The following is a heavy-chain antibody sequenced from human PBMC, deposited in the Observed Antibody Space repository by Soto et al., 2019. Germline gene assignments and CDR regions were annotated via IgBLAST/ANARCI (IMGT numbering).Heavy chain of an antibody. Sequence: GSLRLSCAASGFTFSSYSMNWVRQAPGKGLEWVSYITRSSGPIYYADSVKGRFTTSRDNGKNSLYLQMNSLRDEDTAVYYCARLYTSGWYFDHWGQGTLVTVSS. J-gene: IGHJ4*02. D-gene: IGHD6-19*01. CDR3: ARLYTSGWYFDH. V-gene: IGHV3-48*02. CDR2: ITRSSGPI. CDR1: GFTFSSYS.